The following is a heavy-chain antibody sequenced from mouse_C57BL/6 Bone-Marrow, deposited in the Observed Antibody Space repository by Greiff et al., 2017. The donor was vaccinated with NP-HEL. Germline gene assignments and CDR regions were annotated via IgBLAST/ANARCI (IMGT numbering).Heavy chain of an antibody. J-gene: IGHJ1*03. CDR2: ISSGGSYT. V-gene: IGHV5-6*01. D-gene: IGHD3-3*01. CDR1: GFTFSSYG. CDR3: ARGDYFDV. Sequence: VQLVESGGDLVKPGGSLKLSCAASGFTFSSYGMSWVRQTPDKRLEWVATISSGGSYTYYPDSVKGRFTISRDNAKNTLYLQMSSLKSEDTAMYYCARGDYFDVWGTGTTVTVSS.